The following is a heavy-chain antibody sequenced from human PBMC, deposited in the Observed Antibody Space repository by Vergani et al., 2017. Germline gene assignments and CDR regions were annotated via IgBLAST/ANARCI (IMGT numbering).Heavy chain of an antibody. CDR3: ATPQTVTTGGMEV. CDR2: VDPEDGET. Sequence: EVQLVQSGAEVKKPGATMKISCKVSGYTFTDHYMHWVKQAPGKGLEWMGLVDPEDGETIYEEKFKGRVTIAADTSTDTAHWELSSLRSEDTAVYYCATPQTVTTGGMEVWGQGTTVIVSS. V-gene: IGHV1-69-2*01. J-gene: IGHJ6*02. D-gene: IGHD4-17*01. CDR1: GYTFTDHY.